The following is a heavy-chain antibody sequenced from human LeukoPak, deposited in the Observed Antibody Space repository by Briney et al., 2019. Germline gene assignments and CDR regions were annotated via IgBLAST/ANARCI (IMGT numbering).Heavy chain of an antibody. Sequence: PSETLSLTCTVSGGSISSYYWSWIRQPPGKGLEWIGYIYYSGSTNYNPSPKSRGIISLDTSKNQYSLKLSPVTAADTAVYYCARDAAAGLFDYWGQGTLVTVSS. CDR3: ARDAAAGLFDY. CDR1: GGSISSYY. V-gene: IGHV4-59*01. J-gene: IGHJ4*02. CDR2: IYYSGST. D-gene: IGHD6-13*01.